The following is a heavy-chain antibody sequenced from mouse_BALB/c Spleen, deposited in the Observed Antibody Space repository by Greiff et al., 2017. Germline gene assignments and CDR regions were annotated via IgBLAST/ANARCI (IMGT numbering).Heavy chain of an antibody. J-gene: IGHJ4*01. D-gene: IGHD2-14*01. CDR1: GYTFTSYW. Sequence: QVQLQQPGAELVKPGASVKLSCKASGYTFTSYWMHWVKQRPGQGLEWIGEINPSNGRTNYNEKFKSKATLTVDKSSSTAYMELARLTSEDSAIYYCARRYHYYAMDYWGQGTSVTVSS. V-gene: IGHV1S81*02. CDR2: INPSNGRT. CDR3: ARRYHYYAMDY.